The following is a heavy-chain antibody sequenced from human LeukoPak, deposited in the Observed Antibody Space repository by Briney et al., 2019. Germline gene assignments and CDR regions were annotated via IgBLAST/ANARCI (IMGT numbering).Heavy chain of an antibody. CDR3: ARDYYDSSGYLYLFDY. V-gene: IGHV4-4*07. D-gene: IGHD3-22*01. Sequence: SETLSLTCTVSGGSISSYYWSWIRQPAGKGLEWIGRIYTSGSTNYNPSLKSRVTMSVDTSKNQFSLKLSSVTAADTAVHYCARDYYDSSGYLYLFDYWGQGTLVTVSS. CDR2: IYTSGST. J-gene: IGHJ4*02. CDR1: GGSISSYY.